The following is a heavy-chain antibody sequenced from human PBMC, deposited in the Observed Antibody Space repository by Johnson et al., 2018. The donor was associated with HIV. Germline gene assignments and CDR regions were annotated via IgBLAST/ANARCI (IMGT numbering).Heavy chain of an antibody. V-gene: IGHV3-66*01. D-gene: IGHD6-13*01. CDR1: GFTVRSNH. CDR2: IYSGGST. CDR3: ARDGESQQLPLGDAFDV. Sequence: EVQLVESGGGLVQPGGSLRLSCAASGFTVRSNHISWVRQTPGKGLEWVSVIYSGGSTYYADSVRGRFTISRDNSRNTLYLQMNSLRAEDTAMYYCARDGESQQLPLGDAFDVWGQGTMVTVSS. J-gene: IGHJ3*01.